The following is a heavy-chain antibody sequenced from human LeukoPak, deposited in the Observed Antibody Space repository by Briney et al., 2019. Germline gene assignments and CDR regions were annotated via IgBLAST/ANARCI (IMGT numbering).Heavy chain of an antibody. D-gene: IGHD4-11*01. CDR3: ASSNNYVWFDP. Sequence: SETLSLTCAVSGGSISTSYWWSWVRQPPGKGLEWIGEVHHSGNTKYSPSFRSRVTMSVDNSKNQFSLELSSVTAADTAVYYCASSNNYVWFDPWGQGALVTVSS. V-gene: IGHV4-4*02. J-gene: IGHJ5*02. CDR1: GGSISTSYW. CDR2: VHHSGNT.